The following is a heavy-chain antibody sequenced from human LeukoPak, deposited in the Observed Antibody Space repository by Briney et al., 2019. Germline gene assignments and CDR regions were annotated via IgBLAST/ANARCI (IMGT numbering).Heavy chain of an antibody. CDR1: GFTFDDYA. J-gene: IGHJ4*02. D-gene: IGHD3-10*01. CDR2: ISWNNGNI. Sequence: GRSLRLSCAASGFTFDDYAMHWVRQAPGKGLEWVSGISWNNGNIGYADSVKGRFTISRDNAKNSLYLQMNSLRAEDTALYYCAKDMAYGSGTQIDYWGQGTLVTVSS. V-gene: IGHV3-9*01. CDR3: AKDMAYGSGTQIDY.